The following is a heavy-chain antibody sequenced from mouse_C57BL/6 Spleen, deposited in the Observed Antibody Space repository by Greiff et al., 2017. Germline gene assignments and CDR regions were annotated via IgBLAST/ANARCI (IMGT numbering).Heavy chain of an antibody. D-gene: IGHD1-1*01. Sequence: QVQLQQSGAELVRPGSSVKLSCKASGYTFTSYWMHWVKQRPIQGLEWIGNIDPSDSETHYNQKFKDKATLTVDKSSSTAYMQLSSLTSEDSAVYYCAMGYYGSRYFDYWGQGTTLTVSS. CDR3: AMGYYGSRYFDY. V-gene: IGHV1-52*01. CDR1: GYTFTSYW. J-gene: IGHJ2*01. CDR2: IDPSDSET.